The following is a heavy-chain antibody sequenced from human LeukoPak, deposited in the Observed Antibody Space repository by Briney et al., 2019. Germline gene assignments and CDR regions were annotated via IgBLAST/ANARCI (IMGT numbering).Heavy chain of an antibody. CDR1: GFTFSSYA. D-gene: IGHD1-7*01. CDR2: ISGSGGST. J-gene: IGHJ4*02. Sequence: GGSLRLSCAASGFTFSSYAMSWVRQAPGKGLEWALAISGSGGSTYYADSVKGRFTISRDNSKNTLYLQMNSLRAEDTAVYYCAKDLTGTTVYFDYWGQGTLVTVSS. V-gene: IGHV3-23*01. CDR3: AKDLTGTTVYFDY.